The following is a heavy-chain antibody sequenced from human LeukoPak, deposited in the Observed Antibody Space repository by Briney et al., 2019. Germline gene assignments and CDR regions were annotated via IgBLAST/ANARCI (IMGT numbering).Heavy chain of an antibody. J-gene: IGHJ6*03. CDR3: ARYGSGGQYYYYYMDV. D-gene: IGHD3-10*01. CDR1: GFTFSSYS. CDR2: ISSSSSYI. V-gene: IGHV3-21*01. Sequence: GGSLRLSCAASGFTFSSYSMNWVRQAPGKGLEWVSSISSSSSYIYYADSVKGRFTTSRDNAKNSLFLQMNSLRAEDTAVYYCARYGSGGQYYYYYMDVWGKGTTVTVSS.